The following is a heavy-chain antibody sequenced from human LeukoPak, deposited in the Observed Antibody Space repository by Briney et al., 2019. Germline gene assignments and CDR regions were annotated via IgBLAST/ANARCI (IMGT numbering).Heavy chain of an antibody. D-gene: IGHD3-3*01. CDR2: IYTSGST. CDR3: ARHYDPQPFDVFDI. Sequence: PSETLSLTCTVSGGSISSSSYYWSWIRQPAGKGLEWIGRIYTSGSTYYNPSLKSRVTISVDTSKNQVSLKLSSVTAADTAVYYCARHYDPQPFDVFDIWGQGTMVTVSS. J-gene: IGHJ3*02. V-gene: IGHV4-61*02. CDR1: GGSISSSSYY.